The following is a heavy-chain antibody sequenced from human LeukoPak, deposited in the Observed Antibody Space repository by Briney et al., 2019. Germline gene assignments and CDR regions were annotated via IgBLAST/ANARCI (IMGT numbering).Heavy chain of an antibody. CDR2: MNPKSGNT. D-gene: IGHD3/OR15-3a*01. V-gene: IGHV1-8*02. CDR1: GYTLTSYD. J-gene: IGHJ4*02. CDR3: ARTSDGRSYFDY. Sequence: ASVKVSCKASGYTLTSYDINWVRQVTGQGLEWMGWMNPKSGNTGYAQKFQGRVTMTRDMSTSTVYMELSSLRSEDTAVYYCARTSDGRSYFDYWGQGTLVTVSS.